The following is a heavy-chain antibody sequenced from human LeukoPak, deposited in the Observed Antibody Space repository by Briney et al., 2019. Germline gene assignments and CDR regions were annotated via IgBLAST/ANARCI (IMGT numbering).Heavy chain of an antibody. Sequence: SETLSLTCTVSGDSISSGSYYWSWIRQPAGKGLEWIGRIYTSGTTNYNPPLKSRVTISVDTSKNQVSLKLSSVTAADTAVYYCARGIPGFTGLFYFDYWGQGTLVTVSS. V-gene: IGHV4-61*02. CDR1: GDSISSGSYY. CDR2: IYTSGTT. J-gene: IGHJ4*02. CDR3: ARGIPGFTGLFYFDY.